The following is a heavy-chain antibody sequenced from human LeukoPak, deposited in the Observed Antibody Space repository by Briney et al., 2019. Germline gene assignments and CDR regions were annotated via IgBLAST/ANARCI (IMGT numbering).Heavy chain of an antibody. CDR1: GFGVSTNS. D-gene: IGHD2-2*01. J-gene: IGHJ6*02. Sequence: GGTLRHSCAESGFGVSTNSMSWVRQAPGRGLEWVSIIYSGGITYYADSVKGRFTISRDNSKNRLYLQMDSLRAEDTAVYYCAHCSSTGCYAGMGYYYGMDVWCQGTTVTVSS. CDR2: IYSGGIT. CDR3: AHCSSTGCYAGMGYYYGMDV. V-gene: IGHV3-66*01.